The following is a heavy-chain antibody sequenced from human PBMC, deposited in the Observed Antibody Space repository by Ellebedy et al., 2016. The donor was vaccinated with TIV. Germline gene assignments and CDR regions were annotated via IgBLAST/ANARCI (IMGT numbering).Heavy chain of an antibody. D-gene: IGHD2-21*02. J-gene: IGHJ4*01. CDR2: INGDGGFT. Sequence: GESLKISCAASGFTFSRHWMHWIHQAPGKGLVWLSRINGDGGFTSHADFVKGRFTISRDNAKNTLYLQMNSLKAEDTAMYYCSTLSDTGYWGHGTLVTVSS. V-gene: IGHV3-74*01. CDR1: GFTFSRHW. CDR3: STLSDTGY.